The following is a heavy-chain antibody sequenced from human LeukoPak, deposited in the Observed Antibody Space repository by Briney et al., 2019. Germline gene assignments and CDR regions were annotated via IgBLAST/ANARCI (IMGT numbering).Heavy chain of an antibody. CDR2: ISGSGGST. J-gene: IGHJ4*02. D-gene: IGHD2-2*01. Sequence: GGSLRLSCAASGFTFSSYAMSWVRQAPGKGLEWVSAISGSGGSTYYADSVKGRFTISRDNAKNSVYLQMNSLRVEDTDIYYCARNARGPGDYWGQGTVVTVSS. CDR3: ARNARGPGDY. CDR1: GFTFSSYA. V-gene: IGHV3-23*01.